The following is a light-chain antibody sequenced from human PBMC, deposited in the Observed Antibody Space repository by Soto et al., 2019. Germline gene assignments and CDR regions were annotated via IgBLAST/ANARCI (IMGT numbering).Light chain of an antibody. CDR3: GTWDTSLSAYV. CDR1: SSNIGGNS. CDR2: DDD. V-gene: IGLV1-51*01. Sequence: QSVMTQPPSVSAAPGQRVTISCSGSSSNIGGNSVSWYQQLPGTAPKLLIYDDDKRPSGIPDRFSGSKSGTSATLDIAGLQTGDEADYYCGTWDTSLSAYVFGPGTKLTVL. J-gene: IGLJ1*01.